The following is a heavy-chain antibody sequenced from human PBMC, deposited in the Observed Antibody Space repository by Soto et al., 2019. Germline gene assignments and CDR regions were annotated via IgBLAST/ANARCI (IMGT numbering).Heavy chain of an antibody. CDR3: ARALPYDSSGYGAFDI. D-gene: IGHD3-22*01. CDR1: GFTFSSYE. V-gene: IGHV3-48*03. Sequence: LRLSCAASGFTFSSYEMNWVRQAPGKGLEWVSYISSSGSTIYYADSVKGRFTISRDNAKNSLYLQMNSLRAEDTAVYYCARALPYDSSGYGAFDIWGQGTMVTVSS. J-gene: IGHJ3*02. CDR2: ISSSGSTI.